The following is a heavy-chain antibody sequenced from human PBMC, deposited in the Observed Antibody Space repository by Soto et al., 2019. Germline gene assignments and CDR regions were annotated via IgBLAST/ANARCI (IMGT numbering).Heavy chain of an antibody. CDR3: TSTGLRFLEWFQTPRTY. D-gene: IGHD3-3*01. CDR1: GFTFGDYA. J-gene: IGHJ4*02. V-gene: IGHV3-49*03. CDR2: IRSKAYGGTT. Sequence: GGSLRLSCTASGFTFGDYAMSWFRQAPGKGLEWVGFIRSKAYGGTTEYAASVKGRFTISRDDSKSIAYLQMNSLKTEDTAVYYCTSTGLRFLEWFQTPRTYWGQGTLVTVSS.